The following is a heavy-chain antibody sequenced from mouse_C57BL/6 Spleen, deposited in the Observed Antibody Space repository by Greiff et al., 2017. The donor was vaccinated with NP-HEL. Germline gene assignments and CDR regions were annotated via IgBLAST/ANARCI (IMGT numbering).Heavy chain of an antibody. V-gene: IGHV10-1*01. CDR1: GFSFNTYA. Sequence: EADGGLVQPKGSLTLSCAASGFSFNTYAMNWVRQAPGKGLEWVARIRSKSNNYATYYADSVKDRFTISRDDSESMLYLQMNNLKTEDTAMYYCVRQGYSNYWYFDVWGTGTTVTVSS. CDR2: IRSKSNNYAT. D-gene: IGHD2-5*01. CDR3: VRQGYSNYWYFDV. J-gene: IGHJ1*03.